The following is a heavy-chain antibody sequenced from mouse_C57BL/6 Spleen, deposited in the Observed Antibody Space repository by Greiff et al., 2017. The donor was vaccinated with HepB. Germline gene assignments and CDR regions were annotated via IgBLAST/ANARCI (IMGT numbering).Heavy chain of an antibody. V-gene: IGHV5-12*01. CDR3: ARWGYYYAMDY. Sequence: EVNLVESGGGLVQPGGSLKLSCAASGFTFSDYYMYWVRQTPEKRLEWVAYISNGGGSTYYPDTVKGRFTISRDNAKNTLYLQMSRLKSEDTAMYYCARWGYYYAMDYWGQGTSVTVSS. CDR2: ISNGGGST. CDR1: GFTFSDYY. J-gene: IGHJ4*01.